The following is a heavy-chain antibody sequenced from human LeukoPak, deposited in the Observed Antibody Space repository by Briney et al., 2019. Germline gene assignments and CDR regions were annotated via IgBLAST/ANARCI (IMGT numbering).Heavy chain of an antibody. V-gene: IGHV3-74*01. CDR1: GFTFSRFW. J-gene: IGHJ4*02. CDR2: INGDGSST. Sequence: GGSLRLSCAASGFTFSRFWMHWVRQAPGKGLVWVSRINGDGSSTNYADSVKGRFTISRDNAKSTLYLQMNSLRAEDTAVYYCAAYYYELHYWGQGTLVTVSS. D-gene: IGHD3-22*01. CDR3: AAYYYELHY.